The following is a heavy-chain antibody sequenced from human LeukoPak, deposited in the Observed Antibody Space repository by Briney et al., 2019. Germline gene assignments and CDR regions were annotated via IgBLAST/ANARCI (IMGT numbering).Heavy chain of an antibody. V-gene: IGHV4-59*11. D-gene: IGHD3-16*01. CDR1: GGSISSHY. Sequence: SETLSLTCTVSGGSISSHYWSWIRQPPGKGLEWIGYIHYSGSTNYNPSLKSRVTISVDTSKNQFSLKLSSVTAADTAVYYCAREPGGGNWFDPWGQGTLVTVSS. CDR2: IHYSGST. CDR3: AREPGGGNWFDP. J-gene: IGHJ5*02.